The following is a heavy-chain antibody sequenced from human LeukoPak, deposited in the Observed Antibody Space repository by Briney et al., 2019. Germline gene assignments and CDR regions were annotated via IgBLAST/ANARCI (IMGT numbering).Heavy chain of an antibody. CDR1: DGSISSISYY. CDR2: IYYSGST. V-gene: IGHV4-39*06. Sequence: PSETLSLTCTVSDGSISSISYYWGWIRQPPGKGLEWIGSIYYSGSTYLNPSLKSRLTIYVDTSKNQFTLRLSSVTAADTAVYYCAATVVVITTRPPSWYYYYMDVWGKGTTVTVSS. D-gene: IGHD3-22*01. CDR3: AATVVVITTRPPSWYYYYMDV. J-gene: IGHJ6*03.